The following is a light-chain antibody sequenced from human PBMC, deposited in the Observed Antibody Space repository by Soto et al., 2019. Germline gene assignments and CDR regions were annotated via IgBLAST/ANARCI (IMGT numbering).Light chain of an antibody. CDR1: SNDVCNYNY. V-gene: IGLV2-14*01. CDR3: SSFTSSTTYV. CDR2: NVN. Sequence: QSVLTQSASVSGSPGQSNTISCTGTSNDVCNYNYVSWYQQHPGEVPKLIIFNVNNRPSGVSNRFSGSKSGNTASLTISGLQAEDEADYYYSSFTSSTTYVFGTGTKVTVL. J-gene: IGLJ1*01.